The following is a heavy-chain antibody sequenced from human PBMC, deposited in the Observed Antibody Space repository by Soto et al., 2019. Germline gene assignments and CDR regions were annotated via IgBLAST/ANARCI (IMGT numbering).Heavy chain of an antibody. CDR2: IKSKTDGGTT. CDR1: GFTFSNAW. Sequence: LRLSCAASGFTFSNAWMSWVRQAPGKGLEWVGRIKSKTDGGTTDYAAPVKGRFTISRDDSKNTLYLQMNSLKTEDTAVYYCTGAVAGTGFFDYWGQGTLVTVSS. V-gene: IGHV3-15*01. D-gene: IGHD6-19*01. J-gene: IGHJ4*02. CDR3: TGAVAGTGFFDY.